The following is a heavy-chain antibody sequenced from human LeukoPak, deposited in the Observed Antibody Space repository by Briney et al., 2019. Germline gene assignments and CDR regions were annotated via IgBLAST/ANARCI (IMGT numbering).Heavy chain of an antibody. J-gene: IGHJ4*02. CDR1: GGSISSYY. Sequence: SETLSLTCTVSGGSISSYYWSWIRQPPGKGLDWIGFIYHNGRTDYNPSLKSRVTISADTSKNQFSLKLSSVTAADTAVYYCARSYRGFYFDYWGQGTLVTVSS. V-gene: IGHV4-59*12. CDR3: ARSYRGFYFDY. D-gene: IGHD3-16*02. CDR2: IYHNGRT.